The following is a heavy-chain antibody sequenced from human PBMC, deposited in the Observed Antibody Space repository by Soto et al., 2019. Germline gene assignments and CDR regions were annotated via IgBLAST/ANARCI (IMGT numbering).Heavy chain of an antibody. CDR2: SRDKPQGYST. CDR3: VRATYFSDSSGYTRCLDY. CDR1: GFTLSDHY. Sequence: EVQLVESGGGLVQPGGSLRLSCADSGFTLSDHYIDWVRQAPGKGLEWVGRSRDKPQGYSTAYAASVKGRFSTSRDESKNSAYLQRNSLKTEDTAVYYCVRATYFSDSSGYTRCLDYWGQGTLVTVSS. V-gene: IGHV3-72*01. J-gene: IGHJ4*02. D-gene: IGHD3-22*01.